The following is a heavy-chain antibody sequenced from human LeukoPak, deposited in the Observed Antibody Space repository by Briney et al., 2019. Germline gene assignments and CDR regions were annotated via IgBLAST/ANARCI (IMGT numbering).Heavy chain of an antibody. V-gene: IGHV4-61*01. Sequence: SETLSLTCTVSGGSISSGSYYWSWIRQPPGKGLEWIGYIYYSGSTNYNPSLKSRVTISVDTSKNQFPLKLSSVTAADAAVYYCARDPASPGSGYGDRDEVDAFDIWGQGTMVTVSS. D-gene: IGHD4-17*01. J-gene: IGHJ3*02. CDR2: IYYSGST. CDR3: ARDPASPGSGYGDRDEVDAFDI. CDR1: GGSISSGSYY.